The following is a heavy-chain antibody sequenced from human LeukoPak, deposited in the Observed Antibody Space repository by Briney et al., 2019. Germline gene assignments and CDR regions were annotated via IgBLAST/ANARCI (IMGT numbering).Heavy chain of an antibody. J-gene: IGHJ4*02. Sequence: GGSLRLSCAASGFTFSSYAMHWVRQAPGKGLEWVAVISYDGSNKYYADSVKGRFTISKDISENTLYPQMNRLTADDTAVYFCAIFPIVYVPAAKQNLDVWGQGTLVTVSS. CDR2: ISYDGSNK. CDR1: GFTFSSYA. D-gene: IGHD2-2*01. V-gene: IGHV3-30*14. CDR3: AIFPIVYVPAAKQNLDV.